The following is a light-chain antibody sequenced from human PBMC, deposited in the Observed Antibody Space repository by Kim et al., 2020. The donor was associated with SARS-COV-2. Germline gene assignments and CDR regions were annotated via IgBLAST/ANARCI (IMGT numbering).Light chain of an antibody. CDR1: QSISNH. CDR3: QQSYITPLT. V-gene: IGKV1-39*01. J-gene: IGKJ4*01. Sequence: DIKMTQSPSSLSPSVGDRITITCRASQSISNHLNWYQHKPGRAPNVLIFAASSLQSGVPSRFSGSGSGTDFTLTISTLQPEDFATYYCQQSYITPLTFGGGTKVDIK. CDR2: AAS.